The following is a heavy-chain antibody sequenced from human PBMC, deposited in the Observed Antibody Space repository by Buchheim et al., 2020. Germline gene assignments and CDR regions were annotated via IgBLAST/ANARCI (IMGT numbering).Heavy chain of an antibody. CDR1: GYSFTSHY. Sequence: QVQLVQSGAEVRDPGASVKVSCKASGYSFTSHYMHWVRQAPGQSLEWMGWINTACGDTKTSQRLQGRVTMSRDTFAATAYMELTGLKFEDTAVYYCARGTGTSWFDRWGQGTL. CDR2: INTACGDT. D-gene: IGHD1-7*01. J-gene: IGHJ5*02. V-gene: IGHV1-3*04. CDR3: ARGTGTSWFDR.